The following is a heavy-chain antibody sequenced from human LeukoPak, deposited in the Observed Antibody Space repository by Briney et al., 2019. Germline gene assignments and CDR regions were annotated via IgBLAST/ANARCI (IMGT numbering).Heavy chain of an antibody. V-gene: IGHV3-66*01. J-gene: IGHJ4*02. CDR1: GFTVSSNY. Sequence: GGSLRLSCAVSGFTVSSNYMNWVRQAPGKGLEWVSVIYSGGTTYYSDSVKGRFTISRDNSKNTLYLQMNSLRAEDTAVYYCARDWGLGKYHFDYWGQGTLVTVSS. D-gene: IGHD2-2*01. CDR3: ARDWGLGKYHFDY. CDR2: IYSGGTT.